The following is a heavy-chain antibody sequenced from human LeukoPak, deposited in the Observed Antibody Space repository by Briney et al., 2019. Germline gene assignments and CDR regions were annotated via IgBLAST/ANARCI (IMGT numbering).Heavy chain of an antibody. J-gene: IGHJ4*02. V-gene: IGHV3-23*01. D-gene: IGHD3-10*01. Sequence: GGSLRLSCAASGFTFSNYAMNWVRQAPGKGLEWVSVISGAADNTYYADSVKGRFTMSRDNSKNTVHLQMNSLRAEDTAVYYCASLPLLWFGVGYFDYWGQGTLVTVSS. CDR3: ASLPLLWFGVGYFDY. CDR1: GFTFSNYA. CDR2: ISGAADNT.